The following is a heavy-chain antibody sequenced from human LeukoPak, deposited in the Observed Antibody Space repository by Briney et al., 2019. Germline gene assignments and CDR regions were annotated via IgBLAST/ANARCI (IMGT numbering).Heavy chain of an antibody. CDR3: AKDRVRRDGYNLVY. D-gene: IGHD5-24*01. CDR2: INHSGST. Sequence: SETLSLTCAVYGGSFSGYYWSWIRQPPGKGLEWIGEINHSGSTNYNPSLKSRVTISVDTSKNQFSLKLSSVTAADTAVYYCAKDRVRRDGYNLVYWGQGTLVTVSS. CDR1: GGSFSGYY. V-gene: IGHV4-34*01. J-gene: IGHJ4*02.